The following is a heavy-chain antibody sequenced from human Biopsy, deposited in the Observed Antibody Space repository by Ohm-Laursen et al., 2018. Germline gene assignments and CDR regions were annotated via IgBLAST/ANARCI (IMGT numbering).Heavy chain of an antibody. CDR3: ARDETDSSVFGPYYYGVDV. CDR1: GYSFTKYY. CDR2: INPTGGTT. J-gene: IGHJ6*02. Sequence: ASVKVSCKASGYSFTKYYINWVRQAPGQGLEWMGIINPTGGTTSYAEKFQGRVTLTRDTSTGTVYLELNSLIYEDTALYYCARDETDSSVFGPYYYGVDVWGQGTTVTVSS. V-gene: IGHV1-46*01. D-gene: IGHD3/OR15-3a*01.